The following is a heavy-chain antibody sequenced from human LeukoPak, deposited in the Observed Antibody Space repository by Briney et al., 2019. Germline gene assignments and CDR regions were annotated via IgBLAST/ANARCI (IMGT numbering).Heavy chain of an antibody. CDR3: AATYYDYVWGSYRYLVYFDY. CDR1: GGSFSGYY. CDR2: INHSGST. Sequence: PSETLSLTCAVYGGSFSGYYWSWIRQPPGKGLEWLGEINHSGSTNYNPSLKSRVTISVDTSKNQFSLKLSSVTAADTAVYYCAATYYDYVWGSYRYLVYFDYWGQGTLVTVSS. D-gene: IGHD3-16*02. V-gene: IGHV4-34*01. J-gene: IGHJ4*02.